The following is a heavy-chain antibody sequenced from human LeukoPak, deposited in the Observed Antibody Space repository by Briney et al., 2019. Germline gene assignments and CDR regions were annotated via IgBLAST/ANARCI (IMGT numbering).Heavy chain of an antibody. CDR3: AREGIAGDWAAFDI. J-gene: IGHJ3*02. CDR1: GGSFSGFY. Sequence: SETLSLTCAVYGGSFSGFYWSWIRQPPGKGLEWIGQVSHRGSSNYNPSLKSRVTVSVDTSKNQVFMNLTSVTAADTATYYCAREGIAGDWAAFDIWGQGTMVTVSS. D-gene: IGHD2-21*02. CDR2: VSHRGSS. V-gene: IGHV4-34*01.